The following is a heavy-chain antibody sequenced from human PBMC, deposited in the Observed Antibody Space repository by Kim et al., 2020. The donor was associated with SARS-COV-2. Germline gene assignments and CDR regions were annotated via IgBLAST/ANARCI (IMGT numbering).Heavy chain of an antibody. CDR3: ARVSESGYSFDY. D-gene: IGHD3-10*01. CDR2: IYYSGST. V-gene: IGHV4-30-4*01. J-gene: IGHJ4*02. CDR1: GGSISSGDYY. Sequence: SETLSLTCTVSGGSISSGDYYWSWIRQPPGKGLEWIGYIYYSGSTYYNPSLKSRVTISVDTSKNQFSLKLSSVTAADTAVYYCARVSESGYSFDYWGQGTLVTVSS.